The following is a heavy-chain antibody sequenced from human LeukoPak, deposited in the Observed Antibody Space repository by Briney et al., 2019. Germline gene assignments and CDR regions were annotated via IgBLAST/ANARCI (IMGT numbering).Heavy chain of an antibody. D-gene: IGHD3-22*01. Sequence: GGSLRLSCAASGFTFSSYWMHWVRHAPGKGLEWVSCISSSSSYIYYTDSVKGRFTISRDNAKNSLTLQMNSLRAEDTAVYYCARDLKYYDSSGFDYWGQGTLVTVSS. CDR1: GFTFSSYW. V-gene: IGHV3-21*01. CDR2: ISSSSSYI. CDR3: ARDLKYYDSSGFDY. J-gene: IGHJ4*02.